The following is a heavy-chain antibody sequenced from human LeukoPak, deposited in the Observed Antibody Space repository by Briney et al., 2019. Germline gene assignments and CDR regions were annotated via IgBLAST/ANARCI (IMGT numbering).Heavy chain of an antibody. Sequence: SQTLSLTCTVSGGSISSGGYYWGWIRQHPGKGLEWIGYIYYSGSTYYNPSLKSRVTISVDTSKNQFSLKLSSVTAADTAVYYCARVGGYYDSSGTSWFDPWGQGTLVTVSS. D-gene: IGHD3-22*01. J-gene: IGHJ5*02. CDR1: GGSISSGGYY. CDR3: ARVGGYYDSSGTSWFDP. V-gene: IGHV4-31*03. CDR2: IYYSGST.